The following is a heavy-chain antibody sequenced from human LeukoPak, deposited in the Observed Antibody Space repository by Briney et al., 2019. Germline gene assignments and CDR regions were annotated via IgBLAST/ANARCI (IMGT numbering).Heavy chain of an antibody. CDR2: IGGSGSTT. Sequence: GGSLRLSCTASGFTFGDYAMSWVRQAPGKGLEWVSAIGGSGSTTYYADSVKGRFTISRDNSKNTLYLQMNSLRAEDTAVYYCAKDTASSWWYFDLWGRGTLVTVSS. CDR1: GFTFGDYA. J-gene: IGHJ2*01. D-gene: IGHD5-18*01. V-gene: IGHV3-23*01. CDR3: AKDTASSWWYFDL.